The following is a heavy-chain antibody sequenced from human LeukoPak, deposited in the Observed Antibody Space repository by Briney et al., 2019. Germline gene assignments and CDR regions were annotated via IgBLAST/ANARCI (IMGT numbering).Heavy chain of an antibody. CDR1: GYTFTSYD. D-gene: IGHD5-24*01. CDR2: MNPNSGNT. V-gene: IGHV1-8*01. Sequence: ASVKVSCKASGYTFTSYDINWVRQATGQGLEWMGWMNPNSGNTGYAQKFQGRVTMTRNTSISTAYMELSSLRSEDTAVYYCARGPQRWLQLRDYYYYYGMDVWGQGTTVTVSS. CDR3: ARGPQRWLQLRDYYYYYGMDV. J-gene: IGHJ6*02.